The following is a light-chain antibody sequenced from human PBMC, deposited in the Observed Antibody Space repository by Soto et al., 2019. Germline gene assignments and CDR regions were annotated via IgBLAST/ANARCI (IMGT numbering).Light chain of an antibody. V-gene: IGKV1-27*01. CDR1: QAISNY. Sequence: DIQMTQSPAYLSASVGDRISITCRASQAISNYVAWYQQKPGKVPTLLISATSTLHTGVPSRFRGSGSGTDFTLTITSLQPEDVATYYCQKDYSAPRTFGQGTKVEIK. CDR3: QKDYSAPRT. J-gene: IGKJ1*01. CDR2: ATS.